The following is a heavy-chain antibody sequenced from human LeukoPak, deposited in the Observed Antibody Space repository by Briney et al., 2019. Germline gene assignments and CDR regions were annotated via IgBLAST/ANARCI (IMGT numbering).Heavy chain of an antibody. J-gene: IGHJ4*02. V-gene: IGHV4-34*01. CDR3: ARVEYGDNSKDFDF. CDR2: INHSGST. Sequence: PGGSLRLSCAASGFTFSDYYMSWIRQPPGKGLEWIGEINHSGSTNYNPSLKSRVTLSVDTSKNQFSLKLSSVTAADTAVYYCARVEYGDNSKDFDFWGQGTQVTVSS. CDR1: GFTFSDYY. D-gene: IGHD2-21*02.